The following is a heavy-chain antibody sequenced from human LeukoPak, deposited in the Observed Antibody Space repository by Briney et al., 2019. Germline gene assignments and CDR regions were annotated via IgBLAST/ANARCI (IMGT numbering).Heavy chain of an antibody. V-gene: IGHV4-30-2*01. CDR3: ARSVVGFRGKGDWFGP. CDR2: IYHSGST. D-gene: IGHD2-15*01. J-gene: IGHJ5*02. Sequence: PSQTLSLTCAVSGGSISSGGYSWSWIRQPPGKGLEWIGYIYHSGSTYYNPSLKSRVTISVDRSKNQFSLKLSSVTAADTAVYYCARSVVGFRGKGDWFGPWGQGTLVTVSS. CDR1: GGSISSGGYS.